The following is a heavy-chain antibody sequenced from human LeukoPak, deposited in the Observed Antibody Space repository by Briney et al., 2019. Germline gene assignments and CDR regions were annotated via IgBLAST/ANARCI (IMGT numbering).Heavy chain of an antibody. J-gene: IGHJ4*02. Sequence: GGSLRLSCAASGFTFSSYWMSWVRQAPGKGLEWVANIKQDGSEIYYVDSVKGRFTISRDNAKNSLFLQLTSLRVEDTAVYYCATENWGSSEYWGQGTLVTVSS. CDR3: ATENWGSSEY. D-gene: IGHD7-27*01. V-gene: IGHV3-7*01. CDR2: IKQDGSEI. CDR1: GFTFSSYW.